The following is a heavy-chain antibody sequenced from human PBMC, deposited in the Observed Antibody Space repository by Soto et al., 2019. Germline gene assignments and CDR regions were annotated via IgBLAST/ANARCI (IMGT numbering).Heavy chain of an antibody. D-gene: IGHD3-10*01. CDR2: IYYSENT. CDR3: ARVGTNAGITMVRGADMDV. Sequence: SETLSLTCSVSGGSISSRSYSWVWIRQPPGKGLEWIGTIYYSENTYYNPSLKSRVTISVDTSKNQFSLKPSSVTAADTAVYYCARVGTNAGITMVRGADMDVWGQGTTVTVSS. J-gene: IGHJ6*02. V-gene: IGHV4-39*01. CDR1: GGSISSRSYS.